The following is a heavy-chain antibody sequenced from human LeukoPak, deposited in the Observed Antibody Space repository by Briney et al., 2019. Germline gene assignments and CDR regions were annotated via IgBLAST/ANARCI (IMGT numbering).Heavy chain of an antibody. CDR3: ARGLLWCGELIQFDP. Sequence: SETLSLTRAVSGGSLSRYYWSCIRQPPGKGLEWGGYIYYSGSTNYNPSLKSRVTISVETSKNQFSLKLSSVTAADTDVYYCARGLLWCGELIQFDPWGQGTLVTVSS. CDR2: IYYSGST. J-gene: IGHJ5*02. D-gene: IGHD3-10*01. CDR1: GGSLSRYY. V-gene: IGHV4-59*08.